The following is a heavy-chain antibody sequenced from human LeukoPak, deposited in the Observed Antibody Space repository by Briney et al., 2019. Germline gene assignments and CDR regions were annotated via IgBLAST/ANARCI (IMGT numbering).Heavy chain of an antibody. CDR2: INSSSSYI. CDR1: GFTFSSYS. J-gene: IGHJ4*02. V-gene: IGHV3-21*01. D-gene: IGHD1-14*01. CDR3: ARDITPFNNPPTGIDY. Sequence: GGSLRLSCAASGFTFSSYSMNWVRQAPGKGLEWVSSINSSSSYIYYADSVKGRFTISRDNAKNSLYLQMNSLRAEDTAVYYCARDITPFNNPPTGIDYWGQGTLVTVSS.